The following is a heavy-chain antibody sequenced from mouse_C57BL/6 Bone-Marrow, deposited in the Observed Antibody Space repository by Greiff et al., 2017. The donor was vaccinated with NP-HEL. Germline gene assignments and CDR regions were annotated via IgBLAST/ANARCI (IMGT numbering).Heavy chain of an antibody. CDR3: ATDYPQEGFAY. J-gene: IGHJ3*01. D-gene: IGHD3-2*02. Sequence: VQLQQSGAELARPGASVKLSCKASGYTFTSYGISWVKQRTGQGLEWIGEIYPRSGNTYYNEKFKGKATLTANKSSSTAYMELRSLTSEDSAVYFCATDYPQEGFAYWGQGTLVTVSA. CDR1: GYTFTSYG. V-gene: IGHV1-81*01. CDR2: IYPRSGNT.